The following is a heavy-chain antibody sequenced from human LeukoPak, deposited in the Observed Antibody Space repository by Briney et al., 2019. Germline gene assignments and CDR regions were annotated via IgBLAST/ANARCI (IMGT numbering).Heavy chain of an antibody. Sequence: GRTLRLSCAASGFTFSRYSMKWVSDAPGKGLECVLYISSSSSNIYYADSVKGRFTISRDNAKNSLYLQTNSLRAEDTAVYYCAKIITGTTRSVVGYFDYWGQGTLVTVSS. CDR1: GFTFSRYS. V-gene: IGHV3-48*01. D-gene: IGHD1-20*01. J-gene: IGHJ4*02. CDR2: ISSSSSNI. CDR3: AKIITGTTRSVVGYFDY.